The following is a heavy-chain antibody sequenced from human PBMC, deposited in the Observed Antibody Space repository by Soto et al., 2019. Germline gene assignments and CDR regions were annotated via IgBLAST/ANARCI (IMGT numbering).Heavy chain of an antibody. Sequence: GASVKVSCKASGYSFTTYGISWVRQAPGQGLEWTGWISGYNGDTNNAQKFQDRVTMTIDRSTTTAYLELRSLTSDDTAVYYCAKNGHPPYYYYGMDVWGQGTTVTVSS. CDR3: AKNGHPPYYYYGMDV. CDR2: ISGYNGDT. V-gene: IGHV1-18*01. D-gene: IGHD2-8*01. CDR1: GYSFTTYG. J-gene: IGHJ6*02.